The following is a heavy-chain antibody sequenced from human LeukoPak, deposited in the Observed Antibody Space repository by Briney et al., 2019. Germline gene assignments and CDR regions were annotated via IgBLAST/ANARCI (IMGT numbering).Heavy chain of an antibody. CDR3: ARGGTGSGSYYASGNADFDY. CDR1: GDSVSSNSAA. Sequence: SQTLSLTCAISGDSVSSNSAAWNWIRQSPSRGLEWLGRTYYRSKWYNDYAVSVKSRITINPDTSKNQFSLKLSSVTAADTAVYYCARGGTGSGSYYASGNADFDYWGQGTLVTVSS. D-gene: IGHD1-26*01. V-gene: IGHV6-1*01. J-gene: IGHJ4*02. CDR2: TYYRSKWYN.